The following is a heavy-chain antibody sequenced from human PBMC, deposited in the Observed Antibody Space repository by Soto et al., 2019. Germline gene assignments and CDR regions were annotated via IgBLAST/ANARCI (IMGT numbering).Heavy chain of an antibody. D-gene: IGHD3-22*01. V-gene: IGHV1-69*08. CDR3: ARDGGEDPYDSSGYYLAL. CDR1: GGTFSSYT. CDR2: IIPIFGTA. Sequence: GASVKVSCKASGGTFSSYTISWVRQAPGQGLEWMGRIIPIFGTANYAESVQGRVTTTADKSTNTAYMEMNSLRSEDTAVYYCARDGGEDPYDSSGYYLALWGQGTLVTVSS. J-gene: IGHJ5*02.